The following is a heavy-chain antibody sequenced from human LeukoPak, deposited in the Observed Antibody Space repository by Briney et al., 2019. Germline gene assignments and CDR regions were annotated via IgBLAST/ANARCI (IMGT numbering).Heavy chain of an antibody. Sequence: GASVKVSCKASGDTFSSYTISWVRQAPGQGLEWMGRIIPILGIANYAQKFQGRVTITADKSTSTAYMELSSLRSEDTAVYYCASLAYYYDSSGYPDAFDIWGQGTMVTVSS. CDR2: IIPILGIA. CDR1: GDTFSSYT. J-gene: IGHJ3*02. D-gene: IGHD3-22*01. V-gene: IGHV1-69*02. CDR3: ASLAYYYDSSGYPDAFDI.